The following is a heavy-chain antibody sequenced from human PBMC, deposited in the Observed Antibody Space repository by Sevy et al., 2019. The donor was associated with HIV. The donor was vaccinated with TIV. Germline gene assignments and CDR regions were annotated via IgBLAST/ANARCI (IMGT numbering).Heavy chain of an antibody. Sequence: GGSLRLSCAASGFTFSTYALHWVRQAPGKGLEGVALISYDGNNKYYADSVKGRFTISRDDSKNTLYLQMNSLSTEDTAVYYCARDSGYSVNDYSGNDWGQGTLVTVSS. CDR2: ISYDGNNK. D-gene: IGHD5-12*01. CDR3: ARDSGYSVNDYSGND. V-gene: IGHV3-30-3*01. CDR1: GFTFSTYA. J-gene: IGHJ4*02.